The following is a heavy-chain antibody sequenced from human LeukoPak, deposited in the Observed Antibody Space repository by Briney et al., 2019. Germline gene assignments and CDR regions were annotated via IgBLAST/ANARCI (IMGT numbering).Heavy chain of an antibody. CDR3: ARVGGDYVWGSYRPHAFDY. V-gene: IGHV3-48*01. Sequence: GGSLRLSCAASGFTFSSYSMNWVRQAPGKGLEWVSYISSSSSTIYYADSVKGRFTISRDNAKNSLYLQMNSLRAEDTAVYYCARVGGDYVWGSYRPHAFDYWGQGTLVTVSS. J-gene: IGHJ4*02. D-gene: IGHD3-16*02. CDR1: GFTFSSYS. CDR2: ISSSSSTI.